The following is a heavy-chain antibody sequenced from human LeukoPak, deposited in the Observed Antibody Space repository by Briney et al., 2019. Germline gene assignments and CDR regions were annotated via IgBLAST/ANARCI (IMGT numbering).Heavy chain of an antibody. V-gene: IGHV4-39*01. CDR3: ARQGATQLWFGELLRWLAGGWFDP. CDR2: IYYSGST. J-gene: IGHJ5*02. Sequence: KPSETLSLTCIVSGGSISSGTYYWGWIRQPPGKGLEWIGSIYYSGSTYYNPSLKSRVTISVDTSKNQFSLKLSSVTAADTAVYYCARQGATQLWFGELLRWLAGGWFDPWGQGTLVTVSS. CDR1: GGSISSGTYY. D-gene: IGHD3-10*01.